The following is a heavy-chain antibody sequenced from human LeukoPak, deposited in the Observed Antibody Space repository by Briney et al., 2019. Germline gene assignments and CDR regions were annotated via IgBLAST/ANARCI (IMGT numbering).Heavy chain of an antibody. CDR2: IYYSGST. J-gene: IGHJ4*02. CDR3: ARQKGIVVVPAARRPYYFDY. Sequence: SETLSLTCTVSGGSISSSSYYWGWIRQPPGKGLEWIGSIYYSGSTYYNPSLKSRVTISVDTSKNQFSLKLSSVTAADTAVYYCARQKGIVVVPAARRPYYFDYWGQETLVTVSS. CDR1: GGSISSSSYY. D-gene: IGHD2-2*01. V-gene: IGHV4-39*01.